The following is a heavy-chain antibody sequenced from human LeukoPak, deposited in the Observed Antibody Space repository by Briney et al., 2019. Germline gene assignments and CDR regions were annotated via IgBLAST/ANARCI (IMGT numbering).Heavy chain of an antibody. CDR1: GGTFSSYA. CDR3: AREILDGPFDY. CDR2: ISYDGSNK. J-gene: IGHJ4*02. V-gene: IGHV3-30*04. Sequence: SCKASGGTFSSYAMHWVRQAPGKGLEWVAVISYDGSNKYYADSVKGRFTISRDNSKNTLYLQMNSLRAEDTAVYYCAREILDGPFDYWGQGTLVTVSS. D-gene: IGHD5-24*01.